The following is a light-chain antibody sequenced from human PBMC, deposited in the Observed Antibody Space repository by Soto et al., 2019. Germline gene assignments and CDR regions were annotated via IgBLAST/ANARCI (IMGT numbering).Light chain of an antibody. CDR1: NVGNKA. J-gene: IGLJ3*02. Sequence: QSVLTQPLSVSEAPGQRVTISCSGSNVGNKAVNWYQQLPGKAPKLLLYYDDMLSSGVSDRFSGSKSGTSASLAISGLQNDDDGDYYCAIWDDSVDGWVFGGGTKVTVL. V-gene: IGLV1-36*01. CDR2: YDD. CDR3: AIWDDSVDGWV.